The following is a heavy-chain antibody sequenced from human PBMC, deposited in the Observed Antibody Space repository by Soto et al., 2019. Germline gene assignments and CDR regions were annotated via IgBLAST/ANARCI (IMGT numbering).Heavy chain of an antibody. CDR3: ARGSGVAAQGELDP. D-gene: IGHD3-3*01. CDR1: GGSISSDSQS. J-gene: IGHJ5*02. CDR2: IYHSGST. V-gene: IGHV4-30-2*01. Sequence: LSLPCAVSGGSISSDSQSWTWIRQPPGKGLEWIGYIYHSGSTYFNPSLKSRITMSVDKSKNQSSLKLNSVTAADTAVYYCARGSGVAAQGELDPWGQGTLVTVSS.